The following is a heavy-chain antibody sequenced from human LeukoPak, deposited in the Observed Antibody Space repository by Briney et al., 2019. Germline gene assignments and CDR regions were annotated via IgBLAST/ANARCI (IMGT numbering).Heavy chain of an antibody. J-gene: IGHJ6*02. V-gene: IGHV3-13*01. D-gene: IGHD4-11*01. CDR1: GFTFSSYD. CDR2: IGTAGDT. CDR3: ARGRGGGDYTGMDV. Sequence: PGGSLRLSCAASGFTFSSYDMHWVRQATGKGLEWVSAIGTAGDTYYPGSVKGRFTISRENAKNSLYLQMNSLRAGDTAVYYCARGRGGGDYTGMDVWGQGTTVTVSS.